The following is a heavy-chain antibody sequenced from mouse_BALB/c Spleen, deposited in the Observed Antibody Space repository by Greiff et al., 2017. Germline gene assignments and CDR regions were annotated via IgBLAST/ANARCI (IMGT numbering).Heavy chain of an antibody. CDR3: AREQTGPFAY. D-gene: IGHD4-1*01. Sequence: VQLVESGPGLVAPSQSLSITCTVSGFSLTSYGVHWVRQPPGKGLEWLGVIWAGGSTNYNSALMSRLSISKDNSKSQVFLKMNSLQTDDTAMYYCAREQTGPFAYWGQGTLVTVSA. CDR2: IWAGGST. CDR1: GFSLTSYG. V-gene: IGHV2-9*02. J-gene: IGHJ3*01.